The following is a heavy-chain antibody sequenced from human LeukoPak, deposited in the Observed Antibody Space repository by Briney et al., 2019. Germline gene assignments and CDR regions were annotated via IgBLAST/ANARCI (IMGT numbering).Heavy chain of an antibody. Sequence: GESLRLSCAASGFTFSDYYMSWVRQAPGKGLEWVSHISSSGRTIYYADSVKGRFTISRDNAKNSLYLQMNSLRAEDTAVYYCARPDCSSTSCYEFDSWGQGTLVTVSS. D-gene: IGHD2-2*01. CDR3: ARPDCSSTSCYEFDS. CDR1: GFTFSDYY. CDR2: ISSSGRTI. V-gene: IGHV3-11*04. J-gene: IGHJ4*02.